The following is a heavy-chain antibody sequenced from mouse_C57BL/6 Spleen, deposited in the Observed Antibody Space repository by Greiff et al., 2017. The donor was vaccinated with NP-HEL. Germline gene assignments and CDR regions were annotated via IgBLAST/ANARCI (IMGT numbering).Heavy chain of an antibody. CDR3: ARRRKLGLYFDY. Sequence: EVQLQQSGPELVKPGASVKIPCKASGYTFTDYNMDWVKQSHGKSLEWIGDINPNNGGTIYNQKFKGKATLTVEKSSSTAYMEHRSLTSEDTAVYYCARRRKLGLYFDYWGQGTTLTVSS. J-gene: IGHJ2*01. CDR1: GYTFTDYN. V-gene: IGHV1-18*01. CDR2: INPNNGGT. D-gene: IGHD4-1*01.